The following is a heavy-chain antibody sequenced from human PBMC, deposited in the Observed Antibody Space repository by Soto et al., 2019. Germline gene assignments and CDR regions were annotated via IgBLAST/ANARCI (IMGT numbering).Heavy chain of an antibody. Sequence: SETLSLTCTVSGGSISSYYWSWIRQPPGKGLEWIGYIYYSGSTNYNPSLKSRVTISVDTSKNQFSLKLSSVTAADTAVYYCARHAQWLSPLVGMDVWGQGTTVTV. CDR3: ARHAQWLSPLVGMDV. D-gene: IGHD6-19*01. CDR2: IYYSGST. J-gene: IGHJ6*02. CDR1: GGSISSYY. V-gene: IGHV4-59*08.